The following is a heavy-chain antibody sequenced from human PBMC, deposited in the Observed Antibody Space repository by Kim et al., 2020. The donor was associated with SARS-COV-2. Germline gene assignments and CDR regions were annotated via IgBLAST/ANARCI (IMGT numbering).Heavy chain of an antibody. CDR2: IYYSVNT. CDR3: ARAPGATDWFDP. CDR1: GASISSGGYY. V-gene: IGHV4-31*03. Sequence: SETLSLTCTVSGASISSGGYYWSWIRQHPGKGLEWIGYIYYSVNTYYNPSLKSRVTISVDTSKNQFSLNLRPVTAADTAVYYFARAPGATDWFDPWGQGARVTVSS. J-gene: IGHJ5*02. D-gene: IGHD5-12*01.